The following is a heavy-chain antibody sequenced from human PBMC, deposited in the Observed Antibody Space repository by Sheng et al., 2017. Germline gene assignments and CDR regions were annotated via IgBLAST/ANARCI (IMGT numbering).Heavy chain of an antibody. V-gene: IGHV3-21*01. J-gene: IGHJ3*01. CDR2: ISSAGTYI. D-gene: IGHD6-19*01. Sequence: ESGGGLVKPGGSLRLSCAASGFSFSSYSMNWVRQAPGKGLECVSSISSAGTYIYYADSVKSRFTISRDNAKSSLYLQMNSLTAEDTAVYYCASLQWLATDAFDLWGQGTMVTVSS. CDR1: GFSFSSYS. CDR3: ASLQWLATDAFDL.